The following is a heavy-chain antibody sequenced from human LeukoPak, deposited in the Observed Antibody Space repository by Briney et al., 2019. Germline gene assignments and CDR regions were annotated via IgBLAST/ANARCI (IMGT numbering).Heavy chain of an antibody. J-gene: IGHJ4*02. CDR2: LSYEGSHT. CDR3: ARDGQLDY. V-gene: IGHV3-30*03. CDR1: GFTFSSYW. Sequence: PGGSLRLSCAASGFTFSSYWMSWVRQAPGKGLEWVAVLSYEGSHTYYADSVKGRFTVSRDNSKNTLYLEMNSLRPEDTALYYCARDGQLDYWGQGTLVTVSS. D-gene: IGHD1-1*01.